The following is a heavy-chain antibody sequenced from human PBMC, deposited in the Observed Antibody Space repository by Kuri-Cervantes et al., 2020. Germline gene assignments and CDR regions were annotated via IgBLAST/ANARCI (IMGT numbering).Heavy chain of an antibody. CDR1: GYSFTSYW. V-gene: IGHV5-51*01. CDR2: IYPGDSDT. J-gene: IGHJ4*02. CDR3: ARLSTVITPGYFDY. Sequence: GESLKISCKGSGYSFTSYWIGWVRQMPGKGLEWMGIIYPGDSDTTYSPSFQGQVTISADKSISTAYLQWSSLKASDTAIYYCARLSTVITPGYFDYWSQGTLGTGSA. D-gene: IGHD4-23*01.